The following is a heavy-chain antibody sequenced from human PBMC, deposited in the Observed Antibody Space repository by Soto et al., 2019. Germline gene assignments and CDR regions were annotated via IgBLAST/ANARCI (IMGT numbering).Heavy chain of an antibody. J-gene: IGHJ6*02. CDR1: GGSISSYY. CDR2: MYNTGST. CDR3: ARDLWGYCGADCYPLDV. D-gene: IGHD2-21*02. Sequence: VRLQESGPGLVKPSETLSLTCTVSGGSISSYYWSWIRQPPGKGLAWIGYMYNTGSTIYNPSLKSRVTISVDTSKNQFSLKLNSVTAADTAVYYCARDLWGYCGADCYPLDVWGQGTTVTVSS. V-gene: IGHV4-59*01.